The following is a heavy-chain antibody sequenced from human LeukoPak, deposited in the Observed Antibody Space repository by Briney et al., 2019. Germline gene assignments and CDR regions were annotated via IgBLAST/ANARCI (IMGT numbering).Heavy chain of an antibody. CDR3: ARDSPPEDFDY. V-gene: IGHV3-21*01. CDR1: GFTFSNYN. CDR2: ISSSSSYI. J-gene: IGHJ4*02. Sequence: GGSLRLSCAASGFTFSNYNMNWVRQAPGKGLECVSSISSSSSYIYYADSVKGRFSISRDNAKNSLYLQMNSLRVEDTAVYYCARDSPPEDFDYWGQGTLVTVSS.